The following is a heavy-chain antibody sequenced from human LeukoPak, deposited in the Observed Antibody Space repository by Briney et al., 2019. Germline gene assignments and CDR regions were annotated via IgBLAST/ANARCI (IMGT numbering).Heavy chain of an antibody. D-gene: IGHD3-22*01. CDR2: IYYSGST. J-gene: IGHJ4*02. CDR3: ARVAHYYDSSGYYGVGYYFDY. Sequence: PSETLPLTCTVSGGSISSSSYYWSWIRQPPGKGLEWIGYIYYSGSTYYNPSLKSRVTISVDTSKNQFSLKLSSVTAADTAVYYCARVAHYYDSSGYYGVGYYFDYWGQGTLVTVSS. V-gene: IGHV4-30-4*01. CDR1: GGSISSSSYY.